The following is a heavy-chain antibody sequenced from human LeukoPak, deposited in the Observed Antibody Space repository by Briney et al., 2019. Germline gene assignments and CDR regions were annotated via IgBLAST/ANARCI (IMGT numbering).Heavy chain of an antibody. CDR1: GFTFSNAW. V-gene: IGHV3-15*01. J-gene: IGHJ4*02. CDR2: IKSKTDGGTT. D-gene: IGHD5-18*01. Sequence: GGSLRLSCAASGFTFSNAWMSWVRQAPGKGLEWVGRIKSKTDGGTTDYAAPVKGRFTISRDDSKNTLNLPMNSLKTEDTTGYYCTTDWAQVDTSRPTWVDYGGQGPLVTVSS. CDR3: TTDWAQVDTSRPTWVDY.